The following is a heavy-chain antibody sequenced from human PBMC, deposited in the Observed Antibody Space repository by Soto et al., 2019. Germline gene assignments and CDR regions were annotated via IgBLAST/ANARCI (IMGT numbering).Heavy chain of an antibody. Sequence: EVQLVESGGGLIQPGGSLRLSVAASGFAVGSKYMTWVRQAPGKGLEWVSVIYGGGTTYYADSVKGRFTISRDTSKNTLYLQMNSLRAEDTAVYYCVQTTGWPGFDFWGQGTLVTVSS. CDR1: GFAVGSKY. CDR2: IYGGGTT. V-gene: IGHV3-53*01. D-gene: IGHD6-19*01. CDR3: VQTTGWPGFDF. J-gene: IGHJ4*02.